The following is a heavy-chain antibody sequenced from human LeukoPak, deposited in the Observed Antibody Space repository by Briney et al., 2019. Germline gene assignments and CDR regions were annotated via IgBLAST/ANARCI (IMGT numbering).Heavy chain of an antibody. CDR2: ISSSGSTI. Sequence: PGGSLRLSCAASGFTFSSYGMHWVRQAPGKGLEWVSYISSSGSTIYYADSVKGRFTISRDNAKNSLYLQMNSLRAEDTAVYYCATNSGSYSSAFDIWGQGTMVTVSS. CDR3: ATNSGSYSSAFDI. V-gene: IGHV3-48*04. CDR1: GFTFSSYG. J-gene: IGHJ3*02. D-gene: IGHD1-26*01.